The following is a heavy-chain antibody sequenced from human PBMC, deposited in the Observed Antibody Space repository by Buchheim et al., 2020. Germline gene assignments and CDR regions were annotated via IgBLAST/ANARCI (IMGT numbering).Heavy chain of an antibody. V-gene: IGHV3-48*02. J-gene: IGHJ4*02. CDR1: GFTFRNNA. CDR3: ARDLMGYLFDY. Sequence: EVQLVESGGGLVQPGMSLRLSCEGSGFTFRNNAMHWVRQAPGKGLEWIAHIDRSGGAPFYAASVKGRFTISRYNAKNSTYLPMYSLRDEDTAVYYCARDLMGYLFDYCGQGTL. D-gene: IGHD2-8*01. CDR2: IDRSGGAP.